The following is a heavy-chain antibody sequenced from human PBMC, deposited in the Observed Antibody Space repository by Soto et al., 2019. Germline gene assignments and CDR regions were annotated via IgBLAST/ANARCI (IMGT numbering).Heavy chain of an antibody. V-gene: IGHV3-9*01. J-gene: IGHJ4*02. D-gene: IGHD3-10*01. Sequence: EVQLVESGGGLVQPGRSLRLSCAASGFTFHNYAMHWVRQAPGKGLEWVSGISGNSGNIGYADSVKGRFTISRDNAKNSLYLQMNSLSPEDPALYHCAKAGFGSGSYACNYWGQGTLVTVAS. CDR2: ISGNSGNI. CDR1: GFTFHNYA. CDR3: AKAGFGSGSYACNY.